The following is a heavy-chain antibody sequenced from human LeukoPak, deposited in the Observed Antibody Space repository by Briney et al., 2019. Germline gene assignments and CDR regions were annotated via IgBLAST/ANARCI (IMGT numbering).Heavy chain of an antibody. D-gene: IGHD3-16*01. J-gene: IGHJ3*02. CDR1: GYSFTSYW. Sequence: PGESLKISCKGSGYSFTSYWIGWVRQMPGKGLEWMGIIYPGDSDTRYSPSFQGQVTISADKSISTAYLQWSSLKASDTAMYYCARPGSMGSLTDAFDIWGQGTMVTVSS. CDR3: ARPGSMGSLTDAFDI. V-gene: IGHV5-51*01. CDR2: IYPGDSDT.